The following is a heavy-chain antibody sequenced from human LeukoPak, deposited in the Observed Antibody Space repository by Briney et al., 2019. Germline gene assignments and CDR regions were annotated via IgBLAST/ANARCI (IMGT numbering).Heavy chain of an antibody. Sequence: SETLSLTCAVYGGSFSGYYWSWIRQPPGKGLEWIGEINHSGSTNYNPSLKSRVTISVDTSKNQFSLKLSSVTAADTAVYYCARVAKACGGDCHSDAFDIWGQGTMVTVSS. CDR1: GGSFSGYY. V-gene: IGHV4-34*01. CDR2: INHSGST. CDR3: ARVAKACGGDCHSDAFDI. J-gene: IGHJ3*02. D-gene: IGHD2-21*01.